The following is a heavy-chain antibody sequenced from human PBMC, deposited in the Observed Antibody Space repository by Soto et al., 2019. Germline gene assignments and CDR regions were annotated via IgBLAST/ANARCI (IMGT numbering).Heavy chain of an antibody. CDR2: IGAIVYGDGT. V-gene: IGHV1-18*01. CDR3: ASGTKGAGGWNCDL. D-gene: IGHD2-8*01. Sequence: QVQVVQSEVEVKQPGASVRISCKASGYTLDTHAMTWVRQAPGQGLEWMGWIGAIVYGDGTNYARKFQGRLTMAGDTSPNTVYLDLRSLRSDDTAVYYCASGTKGAGGWNCDLWGRGTLVVVSS. J-gene: IGHJ2*01. CDR1: GYTLDTHA.